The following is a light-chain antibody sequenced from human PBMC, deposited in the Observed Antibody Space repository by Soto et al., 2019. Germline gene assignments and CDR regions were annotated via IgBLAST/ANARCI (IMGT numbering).Light chain of an antibody. CDR1: QSLRRY. V-gene: IGKV3-11*01. CDR3: QQRNNWPPIT. CDR2: HAS. Sequence: EVGLTQSRATLSLSPGERATLSGRGSQSLRRYLAWYQQQPGQAPRLLIYHASTRATGIPARFSGSGSETDFTLTITSLEPEDFAVYYCQQRNNWPPITFGQGTRLEIK. J-gene: IGKJ5*01.